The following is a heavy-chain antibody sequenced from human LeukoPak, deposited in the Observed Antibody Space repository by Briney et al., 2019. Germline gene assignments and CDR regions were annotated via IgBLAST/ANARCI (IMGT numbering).Heavy chain of an antibody. Sequence: ASVKVSCKASGGTFSSYAISWVRQAPGQGLEWMGGIIPIFGTANYAQKFQGRVTITADESTSTASMELSSLRSEDTAVYYCARNSYCSTSCYYHDAFDIWGQGTMVTVSS. CDR2: IIPIFGTA. CDR3: ARNSYCSTSCYYHDAFDI. V-gene: IGHV1-69*01. CDR1: GGTFSSYA. D-gene: IGHD2-2*01. J-gene: IGHJ3*02.